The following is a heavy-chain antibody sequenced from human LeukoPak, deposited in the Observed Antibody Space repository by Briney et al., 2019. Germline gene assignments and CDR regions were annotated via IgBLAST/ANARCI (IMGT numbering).Heavy chain of an antibody. CDR3: AREDHSNYEY. Sequence: GGSLGLSCAASGFIFSSYWMSWVRQAPGKGLEWVASIKQDGTETHYVDSVKGRFTISKDNAKNSLYLQLNSLRAEDTAVYYCAREDHSNYEYWGQGTLVTVSS. D-gene: IGHD4-11*01. CDR1: GFIFSSYW. J-gene: IGHJ4*02. V-gene: IGHV3-7*03. CDR2: IKQDGTET.